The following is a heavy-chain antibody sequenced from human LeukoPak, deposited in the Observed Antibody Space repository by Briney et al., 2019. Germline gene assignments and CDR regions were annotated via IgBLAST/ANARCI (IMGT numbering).Heavy chain of an antibody. V-gene: IGHV3-21*01. Sequence: GGSLRLSCAGSGFPFSGYSMNWVRQTPGKGLEWVSSMSILSGITYYAESVKGRFTVSRDNAKNLLHLQMNSLRVEDTAVYYCAREFEYSTSGAGYWGQGTLVTVSS. CDR2: MSILSGIT. D-gene: IGHD6-6*01. CDR3: AREFEYSTSGAGY. J-gene: IGHJ4*02. CDR1: GFPFSGYS.